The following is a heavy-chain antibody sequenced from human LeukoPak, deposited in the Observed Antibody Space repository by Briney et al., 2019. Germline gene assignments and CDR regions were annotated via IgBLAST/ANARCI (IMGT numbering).Heavy chain of an antibody. CDR2: ISYDGSNK. D-gene: IGHD1-20*01. CDR1: GFTFSSYA. J-gene: IGHJ3*02. CDR3: ASSITGDAFDI. V-gene: IGHV3-30-3*01. Sequence: GRSLRLSCAASGFTFSSYAMHWVRQAPGKGLEWVAVISYDGSNKYYADSVKGRFTISRDNSKNTLYLQMNSLRAEDTAVYYCASSITGDAFDIWGQGTMVTVSS.